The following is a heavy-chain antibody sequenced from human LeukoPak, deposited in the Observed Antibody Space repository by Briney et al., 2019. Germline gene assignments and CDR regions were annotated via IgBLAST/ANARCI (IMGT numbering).Heavy chain of an antibody. D-gene: IGHD2-2*02. CDR2: ISAYNGNT. CDR3: ARSDIVVVPAAIISNWFDP. V-gene: IGHV1-18*01. Sequence: ASVKVSCKASGYTFTSYGISWVRQAPGQGLEWMGWISAYNGNTNYAQKLQGRVTMTTDTSTSTAYMELRSLRSDDTAVYYCARSDIVVVPAAIISNWFDPWGQGTLVTVSS. CDR1: GYTFTSYG. J-gene: IGHJ5*02.